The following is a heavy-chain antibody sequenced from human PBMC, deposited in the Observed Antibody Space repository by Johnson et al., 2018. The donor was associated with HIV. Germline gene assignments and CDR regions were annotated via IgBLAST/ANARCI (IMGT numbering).Heavy chain of an antibody. CDR1: GFTFSSYG. CDR2: IRYDGSNK. Sequence: VQLVESGGGVVQPGRSLRLSCAAFGFTFSSYGMHWVRQAPGKGLEWVAFIRYDGSNKYYADSVKGRFTISRDNSKNTLYLQMNSLRAEDTAVYYCAREGGYSGYEGVGHTNDAFDIWGQGTMVTVSS. D-gene: IGHD5-12*01. J-gene: IGHJ3*02. V-gene: IGHV3-33*01. CDR3: AREGGYSGYEGVGHTNDAFDI.